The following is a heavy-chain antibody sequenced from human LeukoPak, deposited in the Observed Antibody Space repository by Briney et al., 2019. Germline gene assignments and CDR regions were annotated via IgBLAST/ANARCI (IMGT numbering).Heavy chain of an antibody. V-gene: IGHV4-34*01. Sequence: SETLSLTCAVYGGSFSGYYWSWIRQPPRKGLEWIGEINHSGSTNYNPSLKSRVTISVDTSKNQFSLKLSSVTAADTAVYYCARGSRGYSYGYTFDYWGEGTLVTVSS. CDR3: ARGSRGYSYGYTFDY. CDR1: GGSFSGYY. J-gene: IGHJ4*02. D-gene: IGHD5-18*01. CDR2: INHSGST.